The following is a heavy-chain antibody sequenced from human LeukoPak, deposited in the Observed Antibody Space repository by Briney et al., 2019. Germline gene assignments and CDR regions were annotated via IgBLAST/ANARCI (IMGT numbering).Heavy chain of an antibody. CDR2: IIPIFGTA. Sequence: AVKVSCKASGGTFSSYAISWVRQAPGQGLEWMGRIIPIFGTANYAQKFQGRVTITTDESTSTAYMELSSLRSEDTAVYYCASAVLRYFDSHDAFDIWGQGTMVTVSS. D-gene: IGHD3-9*01. V-gene: IGHV1-69*05. CDR1: GGTFSSYA. J-gene: IGHJ3*02. CDR3: ASAVLRYFDSHDAFDI.